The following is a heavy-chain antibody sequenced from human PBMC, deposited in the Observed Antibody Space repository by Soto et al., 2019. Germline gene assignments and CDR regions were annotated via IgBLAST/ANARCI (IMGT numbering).Heavy chain of an antibody. CDR1: GGTFSSYS. J-gene: IGHJ4*02. D-gene: IGHD3-3*01. V-gene: IGHV1-69*02. Sequence: GASVKVSCKASGGTFSSYSISWVRQAPGQGLEWMGRIIPILGIANYAQKFQGRVTITADKSTSTAYMELSSLRSEDTAVYYCARFYDFWSGYYTFDYWGQGTLVTVSS. CDR3: ARFYDFWSGYYTFDY. CDR2: IIPILGIA.